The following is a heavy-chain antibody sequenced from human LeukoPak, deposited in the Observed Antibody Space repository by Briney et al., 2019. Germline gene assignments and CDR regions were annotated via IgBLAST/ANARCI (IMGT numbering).Heavy chain of an antibody. CDR1: GYTFTSYD. CDR3: ARGSGYSYGYLAY. CDR2: MNPNSGNT. V-gene: IGHV1-8*03. D-gene: IGHD5-18*01. Sequence: ASVKVSCKASGYTFTSYDINWVRQAPGQGLEWMGWMNPNSGNTGYAQKFQGRVTITRNTSISTAYMELSSLRSEDTAVYYCARGSGYSYGYLAYWGQGTLVTVSS. J-gene: IGHJ4*02.